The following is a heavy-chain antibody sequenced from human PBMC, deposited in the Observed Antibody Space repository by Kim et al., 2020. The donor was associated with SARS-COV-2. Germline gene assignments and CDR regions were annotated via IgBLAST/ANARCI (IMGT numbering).Heavy chain of an antibody. CDR1: GGSISSYY. Sequence: SETLSLTCTVSGGSISSYYWSWIRQPPGKGLEWIGYMYYSGSTNYNPSLKSRGTISVDTSKNQFSLKLSSVTAADTAVYYCARSPLGYCSSTSCGLVGGYYYYMDVWGKGTPLPLSS. CDR2: MYYSGST. D-gene: IGHD2-2*01. CDR3: ARSPLGYCSSTSCGLVGGYYYYMDV. V-gene: IGHV4-59*08. J-gene: IGHJ6*03.